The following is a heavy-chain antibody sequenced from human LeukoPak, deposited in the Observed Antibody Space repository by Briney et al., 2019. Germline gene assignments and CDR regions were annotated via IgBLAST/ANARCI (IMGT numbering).Heavy chain of an antibody. CDR1: GFIFSNFA. D-gene: IGHD1-26*01. CDR2: ISFDGSHT. CDR3: AREEQELVRDYYYYMDV. V-gene: IGHV3-30*01. Sequence: GGSLRLSCAASGFIFSNFAMHWVRQAPGKGLEWVALISFDGSHTYYADSMKGRFTISRDNSRNVLYLQMTSLRGDASAVYYCAREEQELVRDYYYYMDVWGKGTTVTVSS. J-gene: IGHJ6*03.